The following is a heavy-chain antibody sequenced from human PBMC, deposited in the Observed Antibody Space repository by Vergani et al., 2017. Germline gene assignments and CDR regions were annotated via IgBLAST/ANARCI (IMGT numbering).Heavy chain of an antibody. Sequence: QVQLVQSGAEVKKPGSSVKVSCKASGGTFSSYAISWVRQAPGQGLEWMGRIIPILGIANYTQKFQGRVTITADKSTSTAYMELSSLRSEDTAVYYCAREDRISYEPLKYYYYGMDVWGQGTTVTVSS. V-gene: IGHV1-69*04. CDR3: AREDRISYEPLKYYYYGMDV. CDR1: GGTFSSYA. J-gene: IGHJ6*02. D-gene: IGHD5-18*01. CDR2: IIPILGIA.